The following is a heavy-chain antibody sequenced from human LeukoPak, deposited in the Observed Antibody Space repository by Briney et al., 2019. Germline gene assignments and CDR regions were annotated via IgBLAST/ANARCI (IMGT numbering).Heavy chain of an antibody. CDR2: IYPGDSDT. Sequence: GESLKISCRGSGYSFTSYWIGWVRQMPGKGLEWMGIIYPGDSDTRYSPSFQGQVTISADKSIGTAYLQWSSLKASDTAMYYCARLGSLYSYGYWDYYGMDVWGQGTTVTVSS. CDR1: GYSFTSYW. J-gene: IGHJ6*02. D-gene: IGHD5-18*01. CDR3: ARLGSLYSYGYWDYYGMDV. V-gene: IGHV5-51*01.